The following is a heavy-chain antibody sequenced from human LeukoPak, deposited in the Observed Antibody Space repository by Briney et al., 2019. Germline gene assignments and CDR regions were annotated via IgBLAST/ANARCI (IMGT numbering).Heavy chain of an antibody. V-gene: IGHV4-34*01. D-gene: IGHD6-19*01. CDR1: GGSFSGYY. J-gene: IGHJ4*02. CDR3: ARVKSGWSKLLDY. Sequence: SETLSLTCAVYGGSFSGYYWSWIRQPPGKGLEWIGEINHSGSTNYNPSLKSRVTISVDTSKNQFSLKLSSVTAADTAVYYCARVKSGWSKLLDYWGQGTLVTVSS. CDR2: INHSGST.